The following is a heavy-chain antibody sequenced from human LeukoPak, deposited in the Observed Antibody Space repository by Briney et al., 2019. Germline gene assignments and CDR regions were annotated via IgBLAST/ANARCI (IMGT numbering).Heavy chain of an antibody. CDR3: ARDLAGGYYDILTGRHFDY. D-gene: IGHD3-9*01. Sequence: GGSLRLSCAASGFTFDDYAMHWVRQAPGKGLEWVSGISWNSGSIGYADSVKGRFTISRDNAKNSLYLQMNSLRAEDTALYYCARDLAGGYYDILTGRHFDYWGQGTLVTVSS. CDR2: ISWNSGSI. V-gene: IGHV3-9*01. J-gene: IGHJ4*02. CDR1: GFTFDDYA.